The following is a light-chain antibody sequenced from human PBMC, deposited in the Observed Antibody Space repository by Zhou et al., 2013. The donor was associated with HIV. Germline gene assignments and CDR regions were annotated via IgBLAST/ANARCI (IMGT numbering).Light chain of an antibody. V-gene: IGLV2-8*01. J-gene: IGLJ2*01. CDR3: SSYTSSSTLL. CDR2: EVS. Sequence: QSALTQPPSASGSPGQSVTISCTGTSGDVGGYNYVSWYQQHPGKAPKLMIFEVSKRPSGVPDRFSGSKSGSTASLTISGLQAEDEADYFCSSYTSSSTLLFGGGTKLTVL. CDR1: SGDVGGYNY.